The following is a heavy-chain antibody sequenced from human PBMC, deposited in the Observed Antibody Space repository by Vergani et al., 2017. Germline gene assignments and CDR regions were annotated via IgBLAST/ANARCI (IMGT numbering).Heavy chain of an antibody. J-gene: IGHJ4*02. CDR3: ARGSLGDIVVVPAAYFDY. V-gene: IGHV3-9*01. CDR2: ISWNSGSI. D-gene: IGHD2-2*01. CDR1: GFTFDDYA. Sequence: EVQLVESGGGLVQPGRSLRLSCAASGFTFDDYAMHWVRQAPGKGLEWVSGISWNSGSIGYADSVKGRFTISRDNAKNSLYLQMNSLRAEDTASYYCARGSLGDIVVVPAAYFDYWGQGTLVTVSS.